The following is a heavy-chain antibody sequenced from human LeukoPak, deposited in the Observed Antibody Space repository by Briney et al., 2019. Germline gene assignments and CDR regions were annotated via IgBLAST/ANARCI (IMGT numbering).Heavy chain of an antibody. V-gene: IGHV3-30*02. J-gene: IGHJ4*02. CDR1: GFTFSSYG. D-gene: IGHD3-3*01. Sequence: PGGSLRLSCAASGFTFSSYGMHWVRQAPGKGLEWVAFIRYDGSNKYYADSVKGRFTISRDNSKNTLYLQMNSLRAEDTAVYYCAKDYHTPSLTIFGVVITPFDYWGQGTLVTVSS. CDR3: AKDYHTPSLTIFGVVITPFDY. CDR2: IRYDGSNK.